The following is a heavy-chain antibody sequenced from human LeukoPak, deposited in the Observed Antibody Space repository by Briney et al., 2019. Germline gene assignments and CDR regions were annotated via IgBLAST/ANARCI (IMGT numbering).Heavy chain of an antibody. D-gene: IGHD6-19*01. Sequence: ASVKVSCKASGYTFTGYYMHWVRQAPGQGLEWMGWINPNSGGTNYAQKFQGRVTMTRDTSISTAYMELSRLRSDDTAVYYCARAGDSIAVAVTLWFDPWGQGTLVTVSS. J-gene: IGHJ5*02. CDR3: ARAGDSIAVAVTLWFDP. CDR2: INPNSGGT. V-gene: IGHV1-2*02. CDR1: GYTFTGYY.